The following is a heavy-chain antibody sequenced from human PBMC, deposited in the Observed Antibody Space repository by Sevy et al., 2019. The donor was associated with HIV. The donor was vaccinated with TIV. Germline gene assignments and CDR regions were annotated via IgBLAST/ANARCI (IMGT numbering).Heavy chain of an antibody. CDR2: IRSKAYGGTT. J-gene: IGHJ6*02. CDR1: GFTIGDYA. D-gene: IGHD2-8*01. V-gene: IGHV3-49*04. CDR3: TRAEGYCTNGVCYPWYYYYGMDV. Sequence: GGSLRLSCTASGFTIGDYAMSWVRQAPGKGLEWVGFIRSKAYGGTTEYAASVKGKFTIPRNDSKSIAYLQMNSLKTEDTAVYYCTRAEGYCTNGVCYPWYYYYGMDVWGQGTTVTVSS.